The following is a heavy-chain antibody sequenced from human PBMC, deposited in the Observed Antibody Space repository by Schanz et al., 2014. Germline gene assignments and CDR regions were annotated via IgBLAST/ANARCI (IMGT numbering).Heavy chain of an antibody. CDR1: GFSFSSYT. CDR3: ARDLLVSHYDFWSGNDY. J-gene: IGHJ4*02. V-gene: IGHV3-23*01. CDR2: LSGDGGTT. Sequence: EVQLLESGGGLVQPGESLRLSCAASGFSFSSYTMSWVRQAPGKGLQWVSSLSGDGGTTHYADSVKGRFTISRDSSKNTLFLQMSSLRAEDTAVYYCARDLLVSHYDFWSGNDYWGQGTLVTVSS. D-gene: IGHD3-3*01.